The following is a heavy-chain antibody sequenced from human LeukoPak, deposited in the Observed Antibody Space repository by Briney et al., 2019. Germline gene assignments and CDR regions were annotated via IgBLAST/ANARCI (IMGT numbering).Heavy chain of an antibody. D-gene: IGHD1-14*01. J-gene: IGHJ1*01. V-gene: IGHV3-7*05. CDR2: MKEDGSER. CDR3: ATGGASGGYFQH. Sequence: GGSLRLSCVVTGFAFSYSTMSWVRRAPGKGLEWVAKMKEDGSERFYVDPVKGRFTISRDNAKNSLFLQMNNLRAEDTAVYYCATGGASGGYFQHWGQGTLVTVS. CDR1: GFAFSYST.